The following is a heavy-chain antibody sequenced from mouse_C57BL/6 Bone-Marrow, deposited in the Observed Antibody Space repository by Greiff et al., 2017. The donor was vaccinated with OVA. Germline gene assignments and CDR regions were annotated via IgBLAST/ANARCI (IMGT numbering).Heavy chain of an antibody. CDR3: TRLLDAMDY. D-gene: IGHD2-1*01. V-gene: IGHV5-9-1*02. CDR2: ISSDGDYI. Sequence: EVNVVESGEGLVKPGGSLKLSCAASGFTFSSYAMSWVRQTPEKRLEWVAYISSDGDYIYYADTVKGRFTISRDNARNTLYLQMSSLKSEDTAMYYCTRLLDAMDYWGQGTSVTVSS. J-gene: IGHJ4*01. CDR1: GFTFSSYA.